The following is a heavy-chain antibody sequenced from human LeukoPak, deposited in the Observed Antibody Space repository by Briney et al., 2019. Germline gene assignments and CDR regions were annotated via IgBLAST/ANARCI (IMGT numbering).Heavy chain of an antibody. CDR3: AGGLSGYCPTTTCSF. Sequence: SETLSLTCTVSGGSISSSSYFWGWIRQPPGKGLEWIGSIYYSGSTYYNPSLKSRVTMSVDTSKNQFSLKLSSVTAADTAVYYCAGGLSGYCPTTTCSFWGEGTSVTVSS. V-gene: IGHV4-39*07. CDR1: GGSISSSSYF. CDR2: IYYSGST. J-gene: IGHJ6*04. D-gene: IGHD2-2*01.